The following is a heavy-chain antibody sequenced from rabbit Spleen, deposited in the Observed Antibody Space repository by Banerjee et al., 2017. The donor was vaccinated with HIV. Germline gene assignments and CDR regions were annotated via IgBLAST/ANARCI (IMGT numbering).Heavy chain of an antibody. V-gene: IGHV1S45*01. J-gene: IGHJ4*01. CDR2: IDTGSANT. CDR1: GFSFSSRYY. D-gene: IGHD2-1*01. Sequence: QEQLVESGGGLVQPEGSLTLTCTASGFSFSSRYYMCWVRQAPGKGLEWIGCIDTGSANTYYASWAKGRFTSSKTSSTTMTLQMTSLTAADTATYFCARDFYDDYGNYDLWGQGTLVTVS. CDR3: ARDFYDDYGNYDL.